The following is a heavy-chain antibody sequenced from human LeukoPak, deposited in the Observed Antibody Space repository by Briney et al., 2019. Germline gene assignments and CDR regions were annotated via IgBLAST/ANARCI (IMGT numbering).Heavy chain of an antibody. J-gene: IGHJ4*02. CDR2: IYYSGST. D-gene: IGHD3-22*01. V-gene: IGHV4-39*01. CDR1: GGSISSSSYY. CDR3: ARRYSYSSRPDY. Sequence: AETLSFTCTVSGGSISSSSYYWGRIRQPPGKGLEWIGSIYYSGSTYYNPSLKSRVTISVDTSKNQFSLKLSSVTAADAAVYYCARRYSYSSRPDYWGQGTLVTVSA.